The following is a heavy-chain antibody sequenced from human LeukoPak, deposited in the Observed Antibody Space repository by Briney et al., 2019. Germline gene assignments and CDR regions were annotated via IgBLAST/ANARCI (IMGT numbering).Heavy chain of an antibody. CDR2: NYIRGST. V-gene: IGHV4-61*02. J-gene: IGHJ4*02. Sequence: SETLSLTCTVSGGSISSGSYYWSWLRQPAGRGLEWIGRNYIRGSTNYNPSLKSRVTISVDTSKNQFSLKLRSVTAADTAVYYCARGPRGYSYGAFDYWGRGILVTVSS. CDR1: GGSISSGSYY. D-gene: IGHD5-18*01. CDR3: ARGPRGYSYGAFDY.